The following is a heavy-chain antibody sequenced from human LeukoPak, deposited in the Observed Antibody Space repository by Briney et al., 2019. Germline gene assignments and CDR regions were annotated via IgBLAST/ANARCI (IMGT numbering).Heavy chain of an antibody. D-gene: IGHD5-18*01. CDR1: GFTFSSYW. CDR3: ARDRGGPGFTYGQPLDY. Sequence: PGGSLRLSCAASGFTFSSYWMSWVRQAPGKGLEWVANIKQDGSEKYYVDSVKGRFTISRDNAKNSLYLQMNSLRAGDTAVYYCARDRGGPGFTYGQPLDYWGQGTLVTVSS. CDR2: IKQDGSEK. J-gene: IGHJ4*02. V-gene: IGHV3-7*03.